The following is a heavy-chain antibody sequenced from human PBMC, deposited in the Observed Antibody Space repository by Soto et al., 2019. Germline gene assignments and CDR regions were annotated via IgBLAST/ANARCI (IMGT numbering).Heavy chain of an antibody. CDR3: ARDRPFNSNSPHYYYYGMDV. J-gene: IGHJ6*04. V-gene: IGHV4-34*01. CDR2: INHSGST. D-gene: IGHD2-21*01. Sequence: PSETLSLTCAVYGGSFSGYYWSWIRQPPGKGLEWIGEINHSGSTNYNPSLKSRVTISVDTSKNQFSLKLSSVTAADTAVYYCARDRPFNSNSPHYYYYGMDVWGKGTQVTVS. CDR1: GGSFSGYY.